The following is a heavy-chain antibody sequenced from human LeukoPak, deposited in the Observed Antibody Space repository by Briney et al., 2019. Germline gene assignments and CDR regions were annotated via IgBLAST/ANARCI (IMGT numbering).Heavy chain of an antibody. D-gene: IGHD2-2*01. CDR2: ISYDVSNK. CDR1: GFTFSSYA. J-gene: IGHJ4*02. CDR3: ARDHTPFQLAPMYYFGY. Sequence: PGGSLRLSCAASGFTFSSYAMHWVRQAPGRGLEWVAVISYDVSNKYYADSVKGRFTISRDNSKNTLYLQMNSLRAEDTAVYYCARDHTPFQLAPMYYFGYWGQGTLVTVSS. V-gene: IGHV3-30-3*01.